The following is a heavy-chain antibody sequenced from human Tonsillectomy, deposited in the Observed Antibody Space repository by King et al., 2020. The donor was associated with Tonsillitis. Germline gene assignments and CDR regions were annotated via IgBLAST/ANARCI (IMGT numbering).Heavy chain of an antibody. Sequence: QLVQSGAEVKKPGASVKVSCKASGYTFTTYDIIWVRQATGQGLELMGWMNPNSGNTGYVQKFQGRLTMTRNTSISTAYMELSSLRSDDTAVYYCARGVGYCTSTSCLVGSPYYYYYGMDVWGQGTTVTVSS. V-gene: IGHV1-8*02. CDR1: GYTFTTYD. CDR2: MNPNSGNT. D-gene: IGHD2-2*01. CDR3: ARGVGYCTSTSCLVGSPYYYYYGMDV. J-gene: IGHJ6*02.